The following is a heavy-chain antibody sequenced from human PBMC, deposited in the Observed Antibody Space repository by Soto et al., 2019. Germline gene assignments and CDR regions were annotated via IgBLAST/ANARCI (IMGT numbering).Heavy chain of an antibody. CDR2: ISGSGSST. CDR1: GFTFGSYA. D-gene: IGHD4-17*01. CDR3: AKTYIWAYGDPTGWYFDL. V-gene: IGHV3-23*01. J-gene: IGHJ2*01. Sequence: GGSLRLSCAASGFTFGSYAMSWVRQAPGKGLEWVSSISGSGSSTYSADSVKGRFTISRDNSKNTLYLQMNSLRAEDTAVYYCAKTYIWAYGDPTGWYFDLWGRGTLVTVSS.